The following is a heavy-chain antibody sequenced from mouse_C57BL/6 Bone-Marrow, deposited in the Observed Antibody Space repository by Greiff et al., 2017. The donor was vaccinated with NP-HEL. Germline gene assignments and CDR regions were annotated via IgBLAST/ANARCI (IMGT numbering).Heavy chain of an antibody. D-gene: IGHD2-1*01. CDR2: ISSDGGST. V-gene: IGHV5-2*01. Sequence: EVQLVESGGGLVQPGESLKLSCESNEYEFPSHDMSWVRKTPEKRLELVADISSDGGSTYYADTMERRFIISRDNTKKTLYLQMSSLRSEDTAFYYCARLYGNYEGWFAYWGQGTLVTVSA. CDR1: EYEFPSHD. CDR3: ARLYGNYEGWFAY. J-gene: IGHJ3*01.